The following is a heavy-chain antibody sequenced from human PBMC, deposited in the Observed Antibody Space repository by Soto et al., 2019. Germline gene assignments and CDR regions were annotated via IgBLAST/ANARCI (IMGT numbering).Heavy chain of an antibody. V-gene: IGHV3-23*01. J-gene: IGHJ4*02. Sequence: EVQLLESGGGLVQPGGSLRLSCAASGFTFSTYAMSWVRQAPGKGLEWVSAISGSGGSTYYADSVKGRFTISRDNSKNTLYRQMNSLRAEDTVVYYCSKDHLWELSSKTYYCDYWGQGTLVTVSS. CDR2: ISGSGGST. D-gene: IGHD3-16*02. CDR1: GFTFSTYA. CDR3: SKDHLWELSSKTYYCDY.